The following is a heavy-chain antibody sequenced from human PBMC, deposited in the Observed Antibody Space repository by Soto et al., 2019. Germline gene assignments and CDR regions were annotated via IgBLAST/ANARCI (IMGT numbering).Heavy chain of an antibody. CDR3: ARVLHYGDYWGWEGFDY. Sequence: QVQLQESGPGLVEPSGTLSLTCAVSGGSISSSNWWSWVRQPPGKGLEWIGEIYHSGSTNYNPSLKSRVTISVDKSKNQFSLKLSSVTAADTAVYYCARVLHYGDYWGWEGFDYWGQGTLVTVSS. CDR2: IYHSGST. J-gene: IGHJ4*02. V-gene: IGHV4-4*02. CDR1: GGSISSSNW. D-gene: IGHD4-17*01.